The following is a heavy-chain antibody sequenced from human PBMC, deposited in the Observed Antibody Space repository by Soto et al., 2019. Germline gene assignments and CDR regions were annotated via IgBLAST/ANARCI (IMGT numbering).Heavy chain of an antibody. J-gene: IGHJ4*01. CDR3: ARDSDYGDYFFGY. CDR2: ISGSATYT. D-gene: IGHD4-17*01. V-gene: IGHV3-11*05. Sequence: SLRLSCAASGFTFGNHYMSWIRQAPGQGLEWISYISGSATYTGYADSVKGRFTISRDNAKNSLYLHMNSLKTEDTATYYCARDSDYGDYFFGYWGHGTLVTVSS. CDR1: GFTFGNHY.